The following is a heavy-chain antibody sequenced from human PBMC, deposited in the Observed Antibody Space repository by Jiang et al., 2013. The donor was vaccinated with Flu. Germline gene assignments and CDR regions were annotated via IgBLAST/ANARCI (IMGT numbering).Heavy chain of an antibody. CDR3: AKLSFYYDSSVTFDY. D-gene: IGHD3-22*01. J-gene: IGHJ4*01. V-gene: IGHV3-30*18. Sequence: VCQAPGKGLEWVAVISYDGSNKYYAGSVKGRFTISRDNSKNTLYLQMDSLRAEDTAVYYCAKLSFYYDSSVTFDYWG. CDR2: ISYDGSNK.